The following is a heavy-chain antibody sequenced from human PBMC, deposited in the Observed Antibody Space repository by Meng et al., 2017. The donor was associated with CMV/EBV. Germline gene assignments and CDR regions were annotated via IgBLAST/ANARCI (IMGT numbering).Heavy chain of an antibody. D-gene: IGHD4-11*01. J-gene: IGHJ4*02. CDR2: ISSGSTI. CDR3: ARGSNYRYFDY. V-gene: IGHV3-48*03. Sequence: GESLKISCAASGFTFSSYEMNWVRQAPGKGLEWVSYISSGSTIYYADSVKGRFTISRDNAKNSLYLQMNSLRAEDTAVYYCARGSNYRYFDYWGQGTLVTVSS. CDR1: GFTFSSYE.